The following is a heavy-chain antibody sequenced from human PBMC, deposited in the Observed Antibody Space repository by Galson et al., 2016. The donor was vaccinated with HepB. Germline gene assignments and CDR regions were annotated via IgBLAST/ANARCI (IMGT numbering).Heavy chain of an antibody. J-gene: IGHJ4*02. CDR1: GGSISSGSHY. CDR2: KYYTGST. D-gene: IGHD2-2*01. V-gene: IGHV4-39*01. CDR3: VSTNWNSFCSTHSCYIDY. Sequence: SETLSLTCTVSGGSISSGSHYWGWIRQSPGKGLEWIGTKYYTGSTYYNPSLNSRATISVDTSKKQVALKLSSVTAADTAVYYCVSTNWNSFCSTHSCYIDYWGQGTPVTVSS.